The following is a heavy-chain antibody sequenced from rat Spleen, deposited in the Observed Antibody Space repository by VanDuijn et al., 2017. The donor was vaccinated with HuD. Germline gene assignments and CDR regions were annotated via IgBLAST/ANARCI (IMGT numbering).Heavy chain of an antibody. D-gene: IGHD1-12*02. Sequence: EVQVVDHGGGLVQPGRSLKVSCAPSGFSFSMYGMAWVRQAPTKGLEWVASIGTGGGNTYYRDSVKCRFTISRDNAKNTLYLQMDSLRSEDSATYYCATDGYFDGIYYSVYVMDAWGQGASVTVSS. CDR3: ATDGYFDGIYYSVYVMDA. CDR1: GFSFSMYG. J-gene: IGHJ4*01. CDR2: IGTGGGNT. V-gene: IGHV5S13*01.